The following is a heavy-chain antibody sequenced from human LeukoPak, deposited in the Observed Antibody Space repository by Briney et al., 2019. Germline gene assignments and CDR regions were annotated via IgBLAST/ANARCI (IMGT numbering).Heavy chain of an antibody. J-gene: IGHJ4*02. CDR2: INHSGST. D-gene: IGHD3-22*01. Sequence: SETLCLTCAVYGGSFSGYYWSWIRQPPGKGLEWIGEINHSGSTNYNPSLKSRVTMSVDTSKNQFSLKLSSVTAADTAVYYCARDQYYYDSSGYLFDYWGQGTLVTVSS. CDR1: GGSFSGYY. CDR3: ARDQYYYDSSGYLFDY. V-gene: IGHV4-34*01.